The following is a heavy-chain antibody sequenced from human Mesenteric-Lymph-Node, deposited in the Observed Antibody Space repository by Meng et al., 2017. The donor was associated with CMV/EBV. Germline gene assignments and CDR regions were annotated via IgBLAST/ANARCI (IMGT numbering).Heavy chain of an antibody. Sequence: CSVSGGSSSSGAYYWSWIRQHPGKGLEWIGYIYDSGSTHYNPSLRSRVTISVDTSKNQFSLRLSSVTAADTAVHYCARDQWETGEQWGQGTLVTVSS. CDR1: GGSSSSGAYY. J-gene: IGHJ4*02. V-gene: IGHV4-31*03. CDR3: ARDQWETGEQ. D-gene: IGHD1-1*01. CDR2: IYDSGST.